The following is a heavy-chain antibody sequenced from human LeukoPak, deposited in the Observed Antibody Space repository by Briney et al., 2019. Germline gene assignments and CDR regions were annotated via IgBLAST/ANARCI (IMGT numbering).Heavy chain of an antibody. Sequence: SETLSLTCTVSGGSISSHYWSWIRQPPGKGLEWIGYVHYSGTTNYNPSLKSRVTISVDTSKNQASLKLSSVTAADTAVYYCARDADFWKFDYWGQGILVTVSS. V-gene: IGHV4-59*11. J-gene: IGHJ4*02. CDR2: VHYSGTT. CDR3: ARDADFWKFDY. CDR1: GGSISSHY. D-gene: IGHD3-3*01.